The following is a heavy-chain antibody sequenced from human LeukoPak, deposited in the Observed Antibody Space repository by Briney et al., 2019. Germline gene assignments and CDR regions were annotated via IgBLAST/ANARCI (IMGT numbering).Heavy chain of an antibody. Sequence: PGRSLRLSCAASGFTFSSYAMHWVRQAPGKGLEWVAVISYDGSNKYYADSVKGRFTISRDNSKNTLYLQMNSLRAEDTAVYYCARDQGDGDYDLADWFDPWGPGTLVTVSS. V-gene: IGHV3-30-3*01. D-gene: IGHD4-17*01. CDR1: GFTFSSYA. J-gene: IGHJ5*02. CDR2: ISYDGSNK. CDR3: ARDQGDGDYDLADWFDP.